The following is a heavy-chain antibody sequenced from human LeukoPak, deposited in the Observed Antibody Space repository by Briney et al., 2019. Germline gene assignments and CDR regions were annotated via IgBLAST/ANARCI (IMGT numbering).Heavy chain of an antibody. D-gene: IGHD3-10*01. CDR2: IYYSGST. CDR3: ARHRSNYYGSGISYFDY. V-gene: IGHV4-39*01. CDR1: GGSISSSSYY. Sequence: TSETLSLTCTVSGGSISSSSYYWGWIRQPPGKGLEWIGSIYYSGSTYYNPSLKSRVTISVGTSKNQFSLKLRSVTAADTAVYYCARHRSNYYGSGISYFDYWGQGTLVTVSS. J-gene: IGHJ4*02.